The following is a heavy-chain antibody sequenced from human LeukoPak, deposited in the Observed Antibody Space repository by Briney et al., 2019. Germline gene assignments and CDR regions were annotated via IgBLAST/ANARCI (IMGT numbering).Heavy chain of an antibody. CDR3: ARDTAMVPDAYFDY. CDR2: INPDSGGT. Sequence: GASVKVSCKASGYTFTGYYLHWVRQAPGQGLEWMGRINPDSGGTNYAQKFQGRVTMTRDTSISTAYMDLSRLRSDDTAVYYCARDTAMVPDAYFDYWGQGTLVTVSS. CDR1: GYTFTGYY. V-gene: IGHV1-2*06. D-gene: IGHD5-18*01. J-gene: IGHJ4*02.